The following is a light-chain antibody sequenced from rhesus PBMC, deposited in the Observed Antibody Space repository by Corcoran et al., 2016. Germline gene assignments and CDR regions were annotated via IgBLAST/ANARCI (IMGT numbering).Light chain of an antibody. J-gene: IGLJ2*01. Sequence: SVLTHPPSVSGAPGQTVTISCTGTWSNIGRSAVHWYQQFPGTAPKLLIYDNNQRPSGISARFSGSMSVNAASLAISGLQTEDEADYYCQPYDSGLSVVVFGGGTRLTVL. V-gene: IGLV1-64*01. CDR2: DNN. CDR3: QPYDSGLSVVV. CDR1: WSNIGRSA.